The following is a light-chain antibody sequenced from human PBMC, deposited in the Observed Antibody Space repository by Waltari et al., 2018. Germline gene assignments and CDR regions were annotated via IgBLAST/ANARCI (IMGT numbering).Light chain of an antibody. J-gene: IGKJ4*01. CDR1: QSVSSY. CDR2: DAF. Sequence: EIVLTQSPATLSLSPGERATLSCRASQSVSSYLAWYPQKPSQAPRLLIYDAFNRATGIPARFIVRESGTDFTRTISSLEPEDFAVYYCQQRSNWLALTFGGGTKVEIK. V-gene: IGKV3-11*01. CDR3: QQRSNWLALT.